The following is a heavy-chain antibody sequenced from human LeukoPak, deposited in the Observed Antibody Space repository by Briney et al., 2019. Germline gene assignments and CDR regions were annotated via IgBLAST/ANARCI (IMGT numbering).Heavy chain of an antibody. Sequence: PGGSLRLSCTASGFTFTNFAMSWVRQAPGKGLDWVSAISPTSGTTFYAASVKGRFTISRDNSKNTVYQQMDRLRGEGTSVYDGANLVRSTPRDYWGQGTLVTVSS. D-gene: IGHD1-26*01. J-gene: IGHJ4*02. CDR1: GFTFTNFA. CDR3: ANLVRSTPRDY. V-gene: IGHV3-23*01. CDR2: ISPTSGTT.